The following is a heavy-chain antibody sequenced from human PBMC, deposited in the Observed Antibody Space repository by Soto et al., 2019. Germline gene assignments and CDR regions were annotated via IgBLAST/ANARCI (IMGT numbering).Heavy chain of an antibody. D-gene: IGHD6-19*01. Sequence: QVQLQESGPGLVKPSETLSLTCTVSGGSISDYYLSWVRQPPGKGLQWIGYIYYTGSTNYNPSLKTRVTISLATSETPVSLKLSSVTAADTAVYYCARGLHWLELWGQGTLLTVSS. CDR3: ARGLHWLEL. CDR1: GGSISDYY. J-gene: IGHJ4*02. CDR2: IYYTGST. V-gene: IGHV4-59*01.